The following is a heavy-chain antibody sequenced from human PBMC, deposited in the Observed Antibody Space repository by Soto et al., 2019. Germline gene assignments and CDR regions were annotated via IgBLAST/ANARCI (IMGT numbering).Heavy chain of an antibody. CDR1: GGSISSSNYH. Sequence: PSETPSPTCTVSGGSISSSNYHLGWIRQPPGKGLEWIGSIYYSGSTYYNPSLKSRVAISVDTSKNQFSLKLSSVTAADTAVYYCATRGSYYDFDYWGQGTLVTVSS. CDR3: ATRGSYYDFDY. CDR2: IYYSGST. V-gene: IGHV4-39*05. D-gene: IGHD3-3*01. J-gene: IGHJ4*02.